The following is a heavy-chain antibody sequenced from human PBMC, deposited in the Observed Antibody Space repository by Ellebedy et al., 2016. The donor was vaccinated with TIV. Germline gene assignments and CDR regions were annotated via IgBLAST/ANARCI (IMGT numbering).Heavy chain of an antibody. J-gene: IGHJ4*02. CDR2: VYIGVNT. CDR1: GFTVSSSY. V-gene: IGHV3-53*01. D-gene: IGHD3-16*01. Sequence: GESLKISCAASGFTVSSSYMTWVRQAPGKGLAWVSVVYIGVNTYYADSVKGRFTISSENSNNTRSLEMNSLRVDDTDVYFCARGPVRYTQKGGFLDYWGQGTLVTVSS. CDR3: ARGPVRYTQKGGFLDY.